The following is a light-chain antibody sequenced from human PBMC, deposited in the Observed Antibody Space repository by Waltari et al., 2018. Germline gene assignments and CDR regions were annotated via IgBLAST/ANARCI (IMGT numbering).Light chain of an antibody. CDR1: QSLLHRNGNNF. J-gene: IGKJ1*01. CDR3: MQALQIPPT. V-gene: IGKV2-28*01. CDR2: LDS. Sequence: DIVMTQSPLSLSVTPGEPASLSCRTSQSLLHRNGNNFLDWYVQNPGQPPQLLIYLDSTRASGVPERFSGSGAGTDFTLKISRVEAEDFGVYYCMQALQIPPTFGQGTKVEIK.